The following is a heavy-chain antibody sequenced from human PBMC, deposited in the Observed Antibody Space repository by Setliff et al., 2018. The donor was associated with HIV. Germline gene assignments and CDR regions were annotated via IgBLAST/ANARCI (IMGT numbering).Heavy chain of an antibody. D-gene: IGHD5-12*01. CDR2: IYYSGST. Sequence: SETLSLTCTVSGDSISSGTYYWSWIRQPAGKGLEWIGRIYYSGSTKYNPSLTSRVTISVDTSKNHFSLKLTSVTAADTAVYYCARAEMATIVAFDIWGQGTMVTVSS. V-gene: IGHV4-61*10. J-gene: IGHJ3*02. CDR3: ARAEMATIVAFDI. CDR1: GDSISSGTYY.